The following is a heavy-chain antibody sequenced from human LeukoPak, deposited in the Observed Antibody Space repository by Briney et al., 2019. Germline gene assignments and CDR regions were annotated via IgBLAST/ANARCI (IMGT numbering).Heavy chain of an antibody. CDR1: GFTFSQRS. Sequence: GGSLRLSCAASGFTFSQRSMNWVRQAPGKGLEWDSSITSSSTYIYSADSVKGRFTISRDNAKSSLYLQMNSLRAEDTAVYYCAADRCSSTTCFGDYWGQGTLVTVSS. V-gene: IGHV3-21*01. J-gene: IGHJ4*02. CDR3: AADRCSSTTCFGDY. D-gene: IGHD2-2*01. CDR2: ITSSSTYI.